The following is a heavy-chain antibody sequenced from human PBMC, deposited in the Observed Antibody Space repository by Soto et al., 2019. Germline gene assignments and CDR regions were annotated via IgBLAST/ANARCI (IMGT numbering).Heavy chain of an antibody. D-gene: IGHD1-7*01. J-gene: IGHJ4*02. CDR1: GYTFTSYA. CDR3: ARGGDNWNYSYFDY. Sequence: VASVKVSCKASGYTFTSYAMHWVRQAPGQRLEWMGWINAGNGNTKYSQKFQGRVTITRDTSASTAYMELSSLRSEDTAVYYCARGGDNWNYSYFDYWGQGTLVTVSS. CDR2: INAGNGNT. V-gene: IGHV1-3*01.